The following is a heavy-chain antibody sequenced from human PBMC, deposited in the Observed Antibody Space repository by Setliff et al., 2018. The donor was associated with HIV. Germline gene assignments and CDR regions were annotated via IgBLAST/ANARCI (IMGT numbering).Heavy chain of an antibody. D-gene: IGHD5-18*01. Sequence: PSETLSLTCSVSGGSLSGYHWSWIRRPPGKGLEWIGYFYKSGSTNSGPSFKSRVSMSGDTSKNQLSLKVTSVTAADTAVYYCARLSDTAMASFDSWGQGTLVTVSS. V-gene: IGHV4-59*08. CDR3: ARLSDTAMASFDS. CDR1: GGSLSGYH. CDR2: FYKSGST. J-gene: IGHJ4*02.